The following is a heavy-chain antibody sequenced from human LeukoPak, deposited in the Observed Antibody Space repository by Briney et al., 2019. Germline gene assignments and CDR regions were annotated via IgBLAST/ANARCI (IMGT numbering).Heavy chain of an antibody. CDR3: ARRWFGELLTQYCGMDV. D-gene: IGHD3-10*01. V-gene: IGHV3-48*01. CDR2: ISSSSSTI. J-gene: IGHJ6*02. Sequence: GGSLRLSCAASGFTFSSYSMNWVRQAPGKGLEWVSYISSSSSTIYYADSVKGRFTISRDNAKNSLYLQMNSLRAEDTAVYYCARRWFGELLTQYCGMDVWGQGTTVTVSS. CDR1: GFTFSSYS.